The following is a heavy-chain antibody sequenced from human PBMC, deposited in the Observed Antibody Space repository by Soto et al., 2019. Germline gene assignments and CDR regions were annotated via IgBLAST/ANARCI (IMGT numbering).Heavy chain of an antibody. CDR3: ARGVGSGSYYNQYNWFDP. CDR1: GYTFTHYG. V-gene: IGHV1-18*01. CDR2: INVYNGNT. Sequence: ASVKVSCKASGYTFTHYGISWLRQAPGQGLEWMGWINVYNGNTKYAQKVQGRVTMTTDTSTSTAYRELRSLRSDDTAVYYCARGVGSGSYYNQYNWFDPWGQGTLVTVSS. J-gene: IGHJ5*02. D-gene: IGHD3-10*01.